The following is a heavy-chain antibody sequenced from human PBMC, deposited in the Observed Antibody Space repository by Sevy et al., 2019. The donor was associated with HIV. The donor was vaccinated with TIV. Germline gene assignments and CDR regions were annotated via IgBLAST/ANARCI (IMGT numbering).Heavy chain of an antibody. Sequence: GESLKISCQGSGYSFTSHWIGWVRHMPGKGLEWIGIIFPDDSDTRYSPSFQAQVTFSADKSINTAYLQWSSLKASDTAMYYCATSRSGYFDSSGYYIYWGQGTLVTVSS. CDR2: IFPDDSDT. J-gene: IGHJ4*02. CDR1: GYSFTSHW. CDR3: ATSRSGYFDSSGYYIY. V-gene: IGHV5-51*01. D-gene: IGHD3-22*01.